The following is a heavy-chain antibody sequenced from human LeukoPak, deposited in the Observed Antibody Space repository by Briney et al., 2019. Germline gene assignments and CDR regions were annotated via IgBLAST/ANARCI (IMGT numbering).Heavy chain of an antibody. CDR3: ARGSTGVWFDP. J-gene: IGHJ5*02. Sequence: PSETLSLTCAVYGGSFCGYYWSWIRQPPGKGLEWIGEINHSGSTNYNPSLKSRVTISVDTSKNQFSLKLSSVTAADTAVYYCARGSTGVWFDPWGQGTLVTVSS. CDR1: GGSFCGYY. V-gene: IGHV4-34*01. CDR2: INHSGST. D-gene: IGHD4-11*01.